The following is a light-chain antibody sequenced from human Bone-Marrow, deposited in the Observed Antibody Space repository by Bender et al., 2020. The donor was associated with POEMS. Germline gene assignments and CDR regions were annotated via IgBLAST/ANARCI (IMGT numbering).Light chain of an antibody. CDR2: DVS. CDR1: SSDVGGYNY. CDR3: SSYTTITTGV. Sequence: QSALTQPPSASGSPGQSVTISCTGTSSDVGGYNYVSWYQQHPGKAPKLIIYDVSNRPSGVSNRFSGSKSGNTASLTISGLQAEDEADYYCSSYTTITTGVFGGGTKLTVL. V-gene: IGLV2-14*03. J-gene: IGLJ3*02.